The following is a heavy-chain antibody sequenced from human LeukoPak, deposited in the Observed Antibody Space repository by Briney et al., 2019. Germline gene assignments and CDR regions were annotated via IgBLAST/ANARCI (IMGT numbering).Heavy chain of an antibody. Sequence: SETLSLTCTVSGGSISNYYWSWIRQPPGRGREWMWYIYYSWRTPSLKSRVTISMNTSKNQFSLKMSSVTAADTAVYYCARHSNGVNGDFDYWGQGTLVTVSS. CDR1: GGSISNYY. J-gene: IGHJ4*02. CDR3: ARHSNGVNGDFDY. CDR2: IYYSWRT. D-gene: IGHD4-23*01. V-gene: IGHV4-59*08.